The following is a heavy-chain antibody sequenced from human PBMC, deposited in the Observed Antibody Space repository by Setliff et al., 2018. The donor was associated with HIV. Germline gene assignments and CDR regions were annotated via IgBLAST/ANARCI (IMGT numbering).Heavy chain of an antibody. D-gene: IGHD4-17*01. CDR2: IYYSGST. CDR1: GGSISSYY. V-gene: IGHV4-59*01. J-gene: IGHJ6*02. CDR3: ARGNYGDYEVSYYYYGMDV. Sequence: NPSETLSLTCTVSGGSISSYYWSWIRQPPGKGLEWIGYIYYSGSTNYNPSLRSRVTISVDTSKNQFSLKLSSVTAADTAVYYCARGNYGDYEVSYYYYGMDVWGQGTTVTVS.